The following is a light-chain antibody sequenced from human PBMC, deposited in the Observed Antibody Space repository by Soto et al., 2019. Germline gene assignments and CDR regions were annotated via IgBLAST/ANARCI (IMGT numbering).Light chain of an antibody. CDR2: AAA. V-gene: IGKV3-20*01. Sequence: EILLTQSPGTLSLSPGETATLSCRASQNVRNNYLAWYQQRPGQPPRLLIHAAASRTTGIPDRFSGSVSGADIILTFRRLELEDFAVYFCQQYGTSPVTFGGGTKVEI. J-gene: IGKJ4*01. CDR1: QNVRNNY. CDR3: QQYGTSPVT.